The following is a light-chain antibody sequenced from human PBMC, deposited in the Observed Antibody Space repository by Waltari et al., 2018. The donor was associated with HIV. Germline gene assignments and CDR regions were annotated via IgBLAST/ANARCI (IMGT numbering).Light chain of an antibody. CDR2: YDN. V-gene: IGLV3-21*04. J-gene: IGLJ2*01. CDR1: NIERKS. CDR3: QVWDSTSDHVL. Sequence: VLTQPPSVSVAPGQTATITCGGQNIERKSVHWYQQKPGQAPVLVIYYDNDRPSGIPERFSGSNSGDTATLTIRRVGDGDEADYYCQVWDSTSDHVLFGGGTKLTVL.